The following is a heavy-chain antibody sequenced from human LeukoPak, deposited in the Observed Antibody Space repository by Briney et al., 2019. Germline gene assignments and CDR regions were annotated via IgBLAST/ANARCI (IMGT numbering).Heavy chain of an antibody. D-gene: IGHD3-16*02. V-gene: IGHV3-74*01. CDR1: GFTFSSYW. CDR3: ARSTFYVWGSYRFDY. CDR2: INSDGSST. Sequence: GGSLRLSCAAFGFTFSSYWMHWVRQAPGKGLVWVSRINSDGSSTSYADSVKGRFTISRDNAKNTLYLQMNSLRAEDTAVYYCARSTFYVWGSYRFDYWGQGTLVTVSS. J-gene: IGHJ4*02.